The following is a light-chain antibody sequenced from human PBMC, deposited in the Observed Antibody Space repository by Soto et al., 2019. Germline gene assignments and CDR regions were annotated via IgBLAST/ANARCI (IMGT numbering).Light chain of an antibody. CDR3: QQYDTSPRT. CDR2: GAS. CDR1: QSVSSN. J-gene: IGKJ2*01. V-gene: IGKV3-20*01. Sequence: IMLTQSPGTQSLSPGERATLSCRASQSVSSNLAWYQQKPGQAPRLLIYGASSRATGIPDRFGGSGSGTDFTLTISRLEPEDFAVYYCQQYDTSPRTFGQGTKVDIK.